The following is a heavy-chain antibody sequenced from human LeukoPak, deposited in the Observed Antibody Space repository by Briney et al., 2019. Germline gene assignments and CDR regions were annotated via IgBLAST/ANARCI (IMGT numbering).Heavy chain of an antibody. CDR2: INPNSGGT. J-gene: IGHJ4*02. V-gene: IGHV1-2*02. CDR3: ARDLDHASRPFDY. CDR1: GYTFTGYY. Sequence: ASVKVSCKASGYTFTGYYMRWVRQAPGQGLEWMGWINPNSGGTNYAQKFQGRVTMTRDTSISTAYMGLSRLRSDDTAVYYCARDLDHASRPFDYWGQGTLVTVSS.